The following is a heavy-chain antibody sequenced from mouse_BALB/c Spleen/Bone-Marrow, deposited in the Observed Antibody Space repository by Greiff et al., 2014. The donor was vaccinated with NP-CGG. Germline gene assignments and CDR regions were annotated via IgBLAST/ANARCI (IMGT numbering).Heavy chain of an antibody. D-gene: IGHD1-1*01. CDR2: IIPNSGYS. CDR1: GYTFTRYS. J-gene: IGHJ4*01. CDR3: TIRYYAMDY. Sequence: VQLQQSGAELARPGASVKMPCQASGYTFTRYSMHWEKKRPGQGLEWIGYIIPNSGYSNYNQKFKGKATLTADKSSSTAYMQLSSLTSEDSAVYYCTIRYYAMDYWGQGTSVAVSS. V-gene: IGHV1-4*01.